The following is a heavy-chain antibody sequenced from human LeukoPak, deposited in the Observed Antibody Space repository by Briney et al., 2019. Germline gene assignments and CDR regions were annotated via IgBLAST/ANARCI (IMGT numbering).Heavy chain of an antibody. CDR2: IYYSGST. V-gene: IGHV4-59*01. CDR1: GGSISSYY. CDR3: ARGTLGRKRFDY. D-gene: IGHD6-6*01. Sequence: SETLSLTCTVSGGSISSYYWSWIRQHPGKGLEWIGYIYYSGSTKYNPSLKSRVTISVDTSKNQFSLKLSSVTAADTAVYYCARGTLGRKRFDYWGQGTLVTVSS. J-gene: IGHJ4*02.